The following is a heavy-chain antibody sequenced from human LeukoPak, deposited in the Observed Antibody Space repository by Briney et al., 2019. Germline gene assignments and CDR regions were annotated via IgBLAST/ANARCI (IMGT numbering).Heavy chain of an antibody. CDR1: GFTFNDYE. D-gene: IGHD3-10*01. J-gene: IGHJ4*02. CDR2: INSGGYRV. V-gene: IGHV3-48*03. Sequence: GGSLRLSCAASGFTFNDYEMKWVRLAPGKGLEWVSYINSGGYRVHYADSVEGRFTISRDNAKNSLYLQMNSLRADDTAVYYCARGWRSGTDFDYWGQGTLVTVSS. CDR3: ARGWRSGTDFDY.